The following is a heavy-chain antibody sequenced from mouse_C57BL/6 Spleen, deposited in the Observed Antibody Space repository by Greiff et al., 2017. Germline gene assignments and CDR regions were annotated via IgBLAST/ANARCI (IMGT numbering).Heavy chain of an antibody. CDR2: IYWDDDK. V-gene: IGHV8-12*01. Sequence: VKLQESGPGILQSSQTLSLTCSFSGFSLSTSGMGVSWIRQPSGKGLEWLAHIYWDDDKRYNPSLKSRLTISKDTSRNQVFLKITSVDTADTATYYCARSPSDGYYVLMDYWGQGTSVTVSS. J-gene: IGHJ4*01. CDR1: GFSLSTSGMG. D-gene: IGHD2-3*01. CDR3: ARSPSDGYYVLMDY.